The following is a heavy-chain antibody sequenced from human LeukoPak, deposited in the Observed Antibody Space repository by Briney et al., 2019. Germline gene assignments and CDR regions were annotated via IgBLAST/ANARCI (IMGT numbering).Heavy chain of an antibody. J-gene: IGHJ5*02. D-gene: IGHD3-10*01. CDR1: GYTFTSYY. CDR2: INPSGGSA. CDR3: ARDNGSGSSGWFDP. Sequence: GASVKVFCNASGYTFTSYYMHWVRRARGQALEWMGIINPSGGSATYAQEFPGRITMTRDISTSTVYMELSSLRSEDAAVYSCARDNGSGSSGWFDPWGQGTLVTVSS. V-gene: IGHV1-46*01.